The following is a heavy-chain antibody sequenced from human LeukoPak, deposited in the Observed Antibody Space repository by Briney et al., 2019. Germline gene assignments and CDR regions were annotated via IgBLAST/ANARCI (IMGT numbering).Heavy chain of an antibody. J-gene: IGHJ6*04. V-gene: IGHV3-30*04. D-gene: IGHD4-17*01. CDR3: TRDGDDVGCYYYSNGMDV. CDR1: GFTSSSYA. CDR2: ISYEGINK. Sequence: GGSLRLSCAPSGFTSSSYAMHCVRQAPGKGRGRVAVISYEGINKYYADSVKGRFTISRDNTTSTQYLHINNLRAEDTAVYYCTRDGDDVGCYYYSNGMDVSGKGAPVTVSS.